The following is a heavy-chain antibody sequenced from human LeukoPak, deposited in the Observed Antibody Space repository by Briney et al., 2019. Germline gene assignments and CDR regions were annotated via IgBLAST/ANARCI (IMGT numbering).Heavy chain of an antibody. J-gene: IGHJ2*01. CDR2: IRQDGSEE. V-gene: IGHV3-7*01. CDR3: TRVLGVTRYFAS. CDR1: GFTFTFCW. Sequence: GGSLRLSSAASGFTFTFCWMSWVCQTPGERLEWVASIRQDGSEEFYADSVKRRNSLCRDNANKSLYLQVSSLRGDETPVYYCTRVLGVTRYFASGGRGIL. D-gene: IGHD2/OR15-2a*01.